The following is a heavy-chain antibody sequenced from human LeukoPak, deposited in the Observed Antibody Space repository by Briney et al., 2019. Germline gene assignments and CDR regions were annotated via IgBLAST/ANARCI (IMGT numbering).Heavy chain of an antibody. J-gene: IGHJ5*02. CDR1: GFTFSDYY. V-gene: IGHV3-11*01. Sequence: GGSLRLSCAASGFTFSDYYMSWIRQAPGKGLEWVSYISGSGSTIYYADSVKGRFTISRDNAKNSLYLQMNSLRAEDTAVYYCAREYLYDSSGFLNWFDPWGQGTLATVSS. D-gene: IGHD3-22*01. CDR3: AREYLYDSSGFLNWFDP. CDR2: ISGSGSTI.